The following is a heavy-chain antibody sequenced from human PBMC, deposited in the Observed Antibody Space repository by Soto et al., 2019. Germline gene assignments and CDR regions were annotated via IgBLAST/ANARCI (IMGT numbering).Heavy chain of an antibody. J-gene: IGHJ3*02. Sequence: NPGGSLRLSCAASGFTFSDYYMSWIRQAPGKGLEWVSYISSSSSYTNYADSVKGRFTISRDNAKNSLYLQMNSLRAEDTAVYYCAREALTYYDILTGYSPAPDAFDIWGQGTMVTVSS. V-gene: IGHV3-11*06. D-gene: IGHD3-9*01. CDR2: ISSSSSYT. CDR1: GFTFSDYY. CDR3: AREALTYYDILTGYSPAPDAFDI.